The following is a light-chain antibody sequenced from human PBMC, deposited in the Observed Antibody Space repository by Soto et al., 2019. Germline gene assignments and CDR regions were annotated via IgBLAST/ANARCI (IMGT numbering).Light chain of an antibody. Sequence: DIQMTQSPSSLSASVGDSVTISCRSSQHIDTFLNWYQQKAGEAPKLLIRSSTTLQDGVPSRFTGSGSGTEFALTIGSLQPEDFASYYCQQSHTAPTFGQGTKV. J-gene: IGKJ1*01. V-gene: IGKV1-39*01. CDR2: SST. CDR3: QQSHTAPT. CDR1: QHIDTF.